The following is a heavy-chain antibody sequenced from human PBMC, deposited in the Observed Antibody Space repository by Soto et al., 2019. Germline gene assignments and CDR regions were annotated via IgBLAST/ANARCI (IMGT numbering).Heavy chain of an antibody. CDR3: ASVPSPGGMVATIP. CDR1: GYTFTSYD. D-gene: IGHD5-12*01. V-gene: IGHV1-8*01. CDR2: MNPNSGNT. Sequence: QVQLVQSGAEVKKPGASVKVSCKASGYTFTSYDINWVRQATGQGLEWMGWMNPNSGNTGYAQKFQGRVTMDRSTCISTAFMELSSLRSEDTAVYCCASVPSPGGMVATIPWGQGTLVTVSS. J-gene: IGHJ5*02.